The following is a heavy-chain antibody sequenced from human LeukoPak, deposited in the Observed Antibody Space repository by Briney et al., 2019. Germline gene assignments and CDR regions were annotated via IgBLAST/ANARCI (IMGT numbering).Heavy chain of an antibody. D-gene: IGHD6-13*01. CDR2: INHSGST. J-gene: IGHJ3*02. Sequence: PSETLSLTCAVYGGSFSGYYWSWIRQPPGKGLEWIGEINHSGSTNYNPSLKSRVTMSVDTSKNQFSLKLSSVTAADTAVYYCARGSWQGGGAFDIWGQGTMVTVSS. CDR1: GGSFSGYY. CDR3: ARGSWQGGGAFDI. V-gene: IGHV4-34*01.